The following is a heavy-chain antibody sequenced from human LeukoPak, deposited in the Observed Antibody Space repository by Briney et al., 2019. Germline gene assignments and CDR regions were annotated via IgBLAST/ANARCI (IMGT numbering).Heavy chain of an antibody. J-gene: IGHJ4*02. CDR2: ISPNSGGT. CDR3: ARGLPGTTITGSFDY. D-gene: IGHD5-24*01. CDR1: GYTFTGYD. V-gene: IGHV1-2*02. Sequence: ASVKVSCKASGYTFTGYDVHWVRQAPGQGLEWMGWISPNSGGTNYAQKFQGRVTVTRDTSISTAYMELSSLRPDDTAVYYCARGLPGTTITGSFDYWGQGTLVTVSS.